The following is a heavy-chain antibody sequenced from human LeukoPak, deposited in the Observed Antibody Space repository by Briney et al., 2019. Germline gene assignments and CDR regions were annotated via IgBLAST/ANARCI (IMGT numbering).Heavy chain of an antibody. V-gene: IGHV4-59*01. Sequence: SETLSLTCSVSGGSIRSYYWSWIRQPPGKGLEWIGYIYYSGSTNYNASLKSRVTISVDTSKNQFSLKLSSVTSADTAVYYCARDMTQCSSSTCYPWGAFDIWGQGTAVTFSS. CDR1: GGSIRSYY. CDR2: IYYSGST. CDR3: ARDMTQCSSSTCYPWGAFDI. D-gene: IGHD2-2*01. J-gene: IGHJ3*02.